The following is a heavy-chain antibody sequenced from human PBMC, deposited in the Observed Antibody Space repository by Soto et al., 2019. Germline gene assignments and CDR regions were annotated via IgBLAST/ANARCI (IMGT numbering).Heavy chain of an antibody. CDR3: DPILVDGLGYYFDS. J-gene: IGHJ4*02. CDR1: GFSLSNIRVG. V-gene: IGHV2-5*02. Sequence: QITLKESGPTLVKPTQTLTLTCSFSGFSLSNIRVGVGLIRQPPGEALEWLARIYWDDDKRYSPSLKTRLTIIKDSPTNRVVLTMSDMDPVDTATYYCDPILVDGLGYYFDSWGQGTLVTVSS. CDR2: IYWDDDK. D-gene: IGHD2-8*02.